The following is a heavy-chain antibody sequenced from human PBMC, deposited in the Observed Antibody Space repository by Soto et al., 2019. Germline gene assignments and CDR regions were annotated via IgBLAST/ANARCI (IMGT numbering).Heavy chain of an antibody. D-gene: IGHD1-26*01. CDR2: ISGGGDRT. CDR1: GFTFNTYA. V-gene: IGHV3-23*01. J-gene: IGHJ4*01. CDR3: ATPSATYIHY. Sequence: GGSLRLSCEASGFTFNTYAMSWVRQSPGKGLEWVSGISGGGDRTLYGDSVKGRFTISRDNLKKTVYLQMDNMRTEDTAVYYCATPSATYIHYWGHGTLVTVSS.